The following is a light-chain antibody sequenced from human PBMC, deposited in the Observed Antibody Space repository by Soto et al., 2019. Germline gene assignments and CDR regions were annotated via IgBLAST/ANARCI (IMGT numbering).Light chain of an antibody. CDR3: QQVNSFPHT. Sequence: DIQMTQSPSSVSASVGDRVTITCRASQGISNWLTWYQQKPGKAPNLLFYAASSLEIGVPSRFSGSGYGTDFTLTINSLQPEDFATYYCQQVNSFPHTFGGGTKVEIK. CDR2: AAS. J-gene: IGKJ4*01. CDR1: QGISNW. V-gene: IGKV1D-12*01.